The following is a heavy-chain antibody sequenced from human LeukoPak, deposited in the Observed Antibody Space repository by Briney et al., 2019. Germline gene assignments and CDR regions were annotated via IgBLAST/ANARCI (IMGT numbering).Heavy chain of an antibody. Sequence: KSSETLSLTCTVSGGSIRSYYWSWIRQPPGKGLEWIGYIFYSGGANYNPSLKSRVTISVDTSKNQFSLKLSSVTAADTAVYYCARARLWFGELSIFDYWGQGTLVTVPS. CDR3: ARARLWFGELSIFDY. CDR1: GGSIRSYY. D-gene: IGHD3-10*01. J-gene: IGHJ4*02. CDR2: IFYSGGA. V-gene: IGHV4-59*08.